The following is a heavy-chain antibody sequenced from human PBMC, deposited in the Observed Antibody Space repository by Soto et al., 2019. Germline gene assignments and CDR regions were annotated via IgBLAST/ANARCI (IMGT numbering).Heavy chain of an antibody. D-gene: IGHD1-7*01. Sequence: GGSLRLSCEGSGFTFSSFGMNWVRRAPGKGLEWVSLISGDGSTTFHADSVKGRFTISRDNSKNTLLLYMNSLRAEDTAVYYCAKAARTTSLYNFDFWGQGALVTVSS. J-gene: IGHJ4*02. CDR3: AKAARTTSLYNFDF. V-gene: IGHV3-23*01. CDR1: GFTFSSFG. CDR2: ISGDGSTT.